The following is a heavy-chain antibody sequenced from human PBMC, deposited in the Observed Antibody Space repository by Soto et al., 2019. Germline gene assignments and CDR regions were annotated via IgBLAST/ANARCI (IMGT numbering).Heavy chain of an antibody. CDR3: AEDTGDCSTISCNPGNNWFDP. CDR1: GLTFRSYG. V-gene: IGHV3-30*18. Sequence: QVQLVESGGGVVQPGRSLRLSCAVSGLTFRSYGMHWVRQAPGKGLEWVAIISYDGSKKYYLDSVKGRFTISRDNSRNTLYLEMNSLRVEDTAVYYCAEDTGDCSTISCNPGNNWFDPWGQGTLVTVSS. CDR2: ISYDGSKK. J-gene: IGHJ5*02. D-gene: IGHD2-2*01.